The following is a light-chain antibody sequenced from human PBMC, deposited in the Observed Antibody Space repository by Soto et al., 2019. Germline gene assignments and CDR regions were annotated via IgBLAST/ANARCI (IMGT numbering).Light chain of an antibody. CDR2: DTT. CDR1: TGAVTNGHY. CDR3: LLSYNGPYV. Sequence: QAVVTQEPSLTVSPGGTVTLTCGSSTGAVTNGHYPYWFQQKPGQAPRTLIYDTTNSHSWTPARFSGSLLGGKAALTLSGAQPEDEAEYYCLLSYNGPYVFGTGTKGTVL. J-gene: IGLJ1*01. V-gene: IGLV7-46*01.